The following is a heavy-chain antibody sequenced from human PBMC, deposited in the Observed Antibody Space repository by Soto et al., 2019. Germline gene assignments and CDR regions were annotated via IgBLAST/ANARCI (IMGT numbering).Heavy chain of an antibody. Sequence: PGGHLRRSYAASGFPFSSASRNLVRQAPGKGLEWVSYISSSSSTIYYADSVKGRFTISRDNAKNSLYLQMNSLRDEDTAVYYCARETYRYYYYGMDVWGQGT. CDR3: ARETYRYYYYGMDV. V-gene: IGHV3-48*02. CDR2: ISSSSSTI. J-gene: IGHJ6*02. D-gene: IGHD3-16*02. CDR1: GFPFSSAS.